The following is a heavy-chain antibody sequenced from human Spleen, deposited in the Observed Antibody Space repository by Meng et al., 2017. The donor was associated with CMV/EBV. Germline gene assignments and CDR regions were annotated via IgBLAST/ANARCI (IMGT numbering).Heavy chain of an antibody. CDR3: AKRAGRGGSSSSYLEYYFDY. V-gene: IGHV3-23*01. Sequence: GGSLRLSCAASGFTFSSYEMNWVRQAPGKGLEWVSAISGSGGSTYYADSVKGRFTISRDNSKNTLYLQMNSLRAEDTAVYYCAKRAGRGGSSSSYLEYYFDYWGQGTLVTVSS. J-gene: IGHJ4*02. D-gene: IGHD6-6*01. CDR1: GFTFSSYE. CDR2: ISGSGGST.